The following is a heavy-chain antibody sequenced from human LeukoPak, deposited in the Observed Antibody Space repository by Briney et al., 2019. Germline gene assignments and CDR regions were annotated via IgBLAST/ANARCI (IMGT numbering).Heavy chain of an antibody. V-gene: IGHV4-34*01. CDR2: INHSGST. Sequence: GSLRLSCTASGFTFSNHWMSWVRQAPGKGLEWIGEINHSGSTNYNPSLKSRVTISVDTSKNQFSLKLSSVTAADTAVYYCARGFGGQAYYYYYGMDVWGQGTTVTVSS. D-gene: IGHD3-10*01. CDR1: GFTFSNHW. J-gene: IGHJ6*02. CDR3: ARGFGGQAYYYYYGMDV.